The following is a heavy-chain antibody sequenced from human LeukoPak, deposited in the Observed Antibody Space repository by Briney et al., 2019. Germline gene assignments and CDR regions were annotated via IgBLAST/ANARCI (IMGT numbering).Heavy chain of an antibody. V-gene: IGHV3-23*01. CDR2: ISGTSGSS. J-gene: IGHJ4*02. D-gene: IGHD6-13*01. CDR1: GFTLSSNA. CDR3: TKGLSGWFSGY. Sequence: PGGSLRLSRAASGFTLSSNAITWVRQAPGKGLEWVSSISGTSGSSTYADSVKGRFTISRDNSKNTLYLQMNSLRAEDTAVYYCTKGLSGWFSGYWGQGTLVTVSS.